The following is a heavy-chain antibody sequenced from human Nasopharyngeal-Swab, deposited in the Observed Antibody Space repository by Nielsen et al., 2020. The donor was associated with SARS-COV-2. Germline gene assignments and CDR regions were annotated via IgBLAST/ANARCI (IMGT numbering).Heavy chain of an antibody. V-gene: IGHV3-23*01. CDR2: ISGSGDRT. Sequence: WIRQPPGKGLEWVSAISGSGDRTYYADSVKGRFTISRDNSNNTLFLQLNSLRAEDAALYYCAKGVTMVRGSVNYFYYYTMDVWGQGTTVTVSS. D-gene: IGHD3-10*01. J-gene: IGHJ6*02. CDR3: AKGVTMVRGSVNYFYYYTMDV.